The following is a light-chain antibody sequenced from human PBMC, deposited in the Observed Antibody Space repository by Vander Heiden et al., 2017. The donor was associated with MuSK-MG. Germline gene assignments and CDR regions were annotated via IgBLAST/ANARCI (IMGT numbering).Light chain of an antibody. V-gene: IGKV1-39*01. J-gene: IGKJ5*01. Sequence: DIQMTQSPSSLSASVGDRVTITCRASQSISSYLNWYQQKPGKAPKLLIYAASSLQSGVPSRFSGSGSGTDFTLTISRLQPEDFATYYCQQSYSTRITFGQGTRLEIK. CDR1: QSISSY. CDR3: QQSYSTRIT. CDR2: AAS.